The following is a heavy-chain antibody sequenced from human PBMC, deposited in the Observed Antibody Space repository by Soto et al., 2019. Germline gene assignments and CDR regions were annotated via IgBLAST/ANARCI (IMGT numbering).Heavy chain of an antibody. J-gene: IGHJ4*02. V-gene: IGHV3-23*01. CDR3: AKDRDCSGGSCYSPFDY. Sequence: EVQLLESGGGLVQPGGSLRLSCAASGFTFSSYAMSWVRQAPGKGLEWVSAISGSGGSTYYADSVKGRFTISRDNSKNTLYLQMNSLRAVDTAVYYCAKDRDCSGGSCYSPFDYWGQGTLVTVSS. D-gene: IGHD2-15*01. CDR1: GFTFSSYA. CDR2: ISGSGGST.